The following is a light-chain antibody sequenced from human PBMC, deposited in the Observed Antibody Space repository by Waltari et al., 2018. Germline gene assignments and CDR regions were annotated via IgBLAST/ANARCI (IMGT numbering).Light chain of an antibody. CDR3: QQYGSSPLT. CDR1: QSVRGSY. Sequence: EIVLTQSPGTLSLSPGERATLSCRASQSVRGSYVAWYQQKPGQAPRLLIYGASSSATGIPDRFSGSGSGTDFTLTVNRLEPEDFAVYYCQQYGSSPLTFGPGTKVYIK. J-gene: IGKJ3*01. V-gene: IGKV3-20*01. CDR2: GAS.